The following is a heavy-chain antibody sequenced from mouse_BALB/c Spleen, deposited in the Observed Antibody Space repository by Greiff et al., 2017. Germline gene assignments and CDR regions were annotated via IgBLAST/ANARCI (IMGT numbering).Heavy chain of an antibody. CDR2: INPSNGRT. V-gene: IGHV1S81*02. J-gene: IGHJ4*01. CDR3: ARTGDFVYYYAMDY. Sequence: VQLQQSGAELVKPGASVKLSCKASGYTFTSYWMHWVKQRPGQGLEWIGEINPSNGRTNYNEKFKSKATLTVDKSSSTAYMQLSSLTSEDSAVYYCARTGDFVYYYAMDYWGQGTSVTVSS. CDR1: GYTFTSYW. D-gene: IGHD2-13*01.